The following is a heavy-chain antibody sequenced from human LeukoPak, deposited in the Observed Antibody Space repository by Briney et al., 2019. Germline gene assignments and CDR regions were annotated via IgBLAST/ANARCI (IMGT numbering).Heavy chain of an antibody. J-gene: IGHJ4*02. CDR3: AREAGTTFLGFGYFDY. D-gene: IGHD1-1*01. Sequence: VSLRLSCAASGFTFSSYWMSWVRQAPGKGLEWVANIKQDGSEKYYVDSVKGRFTISRDNAKNSLCLQMNSLRAEDTAVYYCAREAGTTFLGFGYFDYWGQGTLVTVSS. CDR1: GFTFSSYW. CDR2: IKQDGSEK. V-gene: IGHV3-7*03.